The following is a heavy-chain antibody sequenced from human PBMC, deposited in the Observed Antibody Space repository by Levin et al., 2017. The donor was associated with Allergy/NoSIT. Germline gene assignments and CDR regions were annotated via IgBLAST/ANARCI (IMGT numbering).Heavy chain of an antibody. CDR1: GFTFSTYG. J-gene: IGHJ4*02. V-gene: IGHV3-30*03. CDR3: ARAAVAD. CDR2: ITSNGDHI. Sequence: SCTASGFTFSTYGMHWVRQAPGKGLDWVALITSNGDHIYYADSVKGRFTISRDNYKNTLFLQMNSLRPEDTAVYYCARAAVADWGQGTLVTVSS.